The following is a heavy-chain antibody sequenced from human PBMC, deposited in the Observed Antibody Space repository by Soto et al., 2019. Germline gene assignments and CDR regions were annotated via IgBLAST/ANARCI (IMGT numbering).Heavy chain of an antibody. CDR1: GFTFSSYG. Sequence: PGGSLRLSCAASGFTFSSYGMHWVRQAPGKGLEWVAVIWYDGSNKYYADSVKGRFTISRDNSKNTLYLQMNSLRAEDTAVYYCARDRYYYDSSGLDAFDIWGQGTMVT. CDR3: ARDRYYYDSSGLDAFDI. V-gene: IGHV3-33*01. D-gene: IGHD3-22*01. CDR2: IWYDGSNK. J-gene: IGHJ3*02.